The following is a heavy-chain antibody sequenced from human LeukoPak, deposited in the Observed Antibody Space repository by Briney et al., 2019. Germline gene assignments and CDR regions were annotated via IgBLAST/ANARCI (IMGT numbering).Heavy chain of an antibody. J-gene: IGHJ5*01. CDR1: GFTFSGYG. Sequence: PGGSLRLSCAASGFTFSGYGMHWVRQAPGKGLEWVAFIRDSGTNKYYADSVKGRSTISRDNSKNTLDLQMNSLRAEDTAIYYCTKNLGQWLDFWGQGTLVTVSS. CDR2: IRDSGTNK. V-gene: IGHV3-30*02. CDR3: TKNLGQWLDF.